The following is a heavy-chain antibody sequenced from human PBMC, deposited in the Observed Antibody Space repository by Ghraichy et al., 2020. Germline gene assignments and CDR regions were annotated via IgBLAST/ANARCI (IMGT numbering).Heavy chain of an antibody. J-gene: IGHJ4*02. D-gene: IGHD1-26*01. Sequence: ASVKVSCKVSGYTLTELSMHWVRQAPGKGLEWMGGFDPEDGETIYAQKFQGRVTMTEDTSTDTAYMELSSLRSEDTAVYYCATDSPPGIVGATTYTYWGQGTLVTVSS. V-gene: IGHV1-24*01. CDR3: ATDSPPGIVGATTYTY. CDR2: FDPEDGET. CDR1: GYTLTELS.